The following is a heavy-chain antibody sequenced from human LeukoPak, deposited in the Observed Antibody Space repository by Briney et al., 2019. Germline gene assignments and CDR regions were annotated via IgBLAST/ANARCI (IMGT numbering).Heavy chain of an antibody. CDR2: LSPSGASI. CDR3: AAGPYGGNTPFDY. CDR1: GFTFSSYA. Sequence: GGSLRLSCAASGFTFSSYAMHWVRQAPGRGLEWVSSLSPSGASIYYADSVKGRFSISRDNSKNTLYLQMNNLRAEDTALYYCAAGPYGGNTPFDYWGQGTLVTISS. J-gene: IGHJ4*02. D-gene: IGHD4-23*01. V-gene: IGHV3-23*01.